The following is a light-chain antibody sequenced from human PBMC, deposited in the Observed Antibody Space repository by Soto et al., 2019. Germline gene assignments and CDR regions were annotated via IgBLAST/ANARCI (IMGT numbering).Light chain of an antibody. Sequence: LTQPPSVSVAPRQTARIACEGNSIRSNSVHWYHQKPGQAPVLLVFEQSDRPSGIPERFSASKSGNTATLTISRVEAGDEADYYCQVWDSSRHVLFGGGTKVTVL. CDR1: SIRSNS. V-gene: IGLV3-21*02. CDR2: EQS. J-gene: IGLJ2*01. CDR3: QVWDSSRHVL.